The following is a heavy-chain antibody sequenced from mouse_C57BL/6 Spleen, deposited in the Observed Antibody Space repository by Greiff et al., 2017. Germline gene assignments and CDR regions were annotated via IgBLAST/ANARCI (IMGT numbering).Heavy chain of an antibody. V-gene: IGHV5-17*01. J-gene: IGHJ4*01. CDR2: ISSGSSTI. CDR3: ASPKVGNPYAMDY. CDR1: GFTFSDYG. Sequence: EVKLEESGGGLVKPGGSLKLSCAASGFTFSDYGMHWVRQAPEKGLEWVAYISSGSSTIYYADTVKGRFTISRDNAKNTLFLQMTSLRSEDTAMYSCASPKVGNPYAMDYWGQGTSVTVSS. D-gene: IGHD2-1*01.